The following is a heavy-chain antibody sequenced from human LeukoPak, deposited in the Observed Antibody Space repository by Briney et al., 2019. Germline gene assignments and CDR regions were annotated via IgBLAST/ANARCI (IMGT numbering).Heavy chain of an antibody. CDR1: GGTFSSYA. D-gene: IGHD6-19*01. CDR3: ASSFSSGWYSSGGIDY. J-gene: IGHJ4*02. Sequence: ASVKVSCKASGGTFSSYAISWVRQAPGQGLEWMGRIIPIFGTAKYAQKFQGRVTITTDESTSTAYMELSSLRSEDTAVYYCASSFSSGWYSSGGIDYWGQGTLVTVSS. CDR2: IIPIFGTA. V-gene: IGHV1-69*05.